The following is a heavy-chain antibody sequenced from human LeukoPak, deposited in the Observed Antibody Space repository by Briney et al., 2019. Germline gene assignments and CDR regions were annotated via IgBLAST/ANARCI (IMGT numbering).Heavy chain of an antibody. Sequence: SGGSLRLSCAASGFTFSSHAMNWVRQAPGKGLEWVSIISLSGGSTYYADSVKGRFTISRDNSKNTLYLQMNSLRAEDTAVYYCARDFNVVVPAAIAWGQGTLVTVSS. D-gene: IGHD2-2*01. V-gene: IGHV3-23*01. J-gene: IGHJ5*02. CDR1: GFTFSSHA. CDR3: ARDFNVVVPAAIA. CDR2: ISLSGGST.